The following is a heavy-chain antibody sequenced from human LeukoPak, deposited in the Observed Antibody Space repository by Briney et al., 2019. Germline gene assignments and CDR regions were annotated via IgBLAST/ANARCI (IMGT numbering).Heavy chain of an antibody. CDR1: GFTFSSYG. CDR3: ARDTDTVTTILDY. D-gene: IGHD4-17*01. CDR2: IWYDGSNK. J-gene: IGHJ4*02. V-gene: IGHV3-33*01. Sequence: GGSLRLSCAASGFTFSSYGMHWVRQAPGKGLEWVAVIWYDGSNKYYADSVRGRFTISRDNSKNTLYLQMNSLRAEDTAVYYCARDTDTVTTILDYWGQGTLVTVSS.